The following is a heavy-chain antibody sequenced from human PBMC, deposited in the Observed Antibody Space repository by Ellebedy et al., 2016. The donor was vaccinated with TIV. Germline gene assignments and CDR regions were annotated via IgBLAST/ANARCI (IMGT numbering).Heavy chain of an antibody. J-gene: IGHJ4*02. CDR2: KIPNTGNT. D-gene: IGHD1-26*01. Sequence: AASVKVSCKASGYSFNTYDINWVRQATGQGLEWMGWKIPNTGNTGYAQQFQGRVTITRNNSIRTVYMELSSLRPDDTGVYFCARGTGGGSYFNYWGQGTLVTVSS. CDR3: ARGTGGGSYFNY. CDR1: GYSFNTYD. V-gene: IGHV1-8*03.